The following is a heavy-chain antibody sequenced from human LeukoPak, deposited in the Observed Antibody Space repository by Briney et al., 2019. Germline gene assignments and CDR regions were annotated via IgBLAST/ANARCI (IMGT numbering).Heavy chain of an antibody. CDR2: IYYSAST. CDR3: ARHGMHDYSTQRSFDS. D-gene: IGHD4-11*01. V-gene: IGHV4-39*01. J-gene: IGHJ4*02. Sequence: PSETLSLTCTVSGGSISSGDYYWSWIRQPPGKGLEWIGSIYYSASTYYNPSLKSRVIMSVDTSKNQFSLKLSSVTAADTAVYYCARHGMHDYSTQRSFDSWGQGTLVTVSS. CDR1: GGSISSGDYY.